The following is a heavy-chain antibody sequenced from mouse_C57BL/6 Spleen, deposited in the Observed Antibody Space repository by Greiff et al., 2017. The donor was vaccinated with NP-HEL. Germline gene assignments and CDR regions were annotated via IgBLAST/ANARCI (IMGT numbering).Heavy chain of an antibody. CDR2: IRLKSDNYAT. CDR1: GFTFSNYW. D-gene: IGHD4-1*01. Sequence: EVKVEESGGGLVQPGGSMKLSCVASGFTFSNYWMNWVRQSPEKGLEWVAQIRLKSDNYATHYAESVKGRFTISRDDSKSSVYLQMNNLRAEDTGIYYCTALGRVYYFDYWGQGTTLTVSS. CDR3: TALGRVYYFDY. V-gene: IGHV6-3*01. J-gene: IGHJ2*01.